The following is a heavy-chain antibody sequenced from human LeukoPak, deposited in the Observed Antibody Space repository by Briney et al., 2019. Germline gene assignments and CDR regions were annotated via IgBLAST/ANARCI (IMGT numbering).Heavy chain of an antibody. D-gene: IGHD2-21*01. V-gene: IGHV3-15*01. CDR2: IKSKTDGGTT. Sequence: GGSLRLSCAASGFTFSDAWMSWVRQAPGKGLEWVGRIKSKTDGGTTDYAAPVKGRFTISRGDSKNTLYLQMNSLKTEDTAVYYCARVLYCGGACSHYFDYWGQGTLVTVSS. J-gene: IGHJ4*02. CDR3: ARVLYCGGACSHYFDY. CDR1: GFTFSDAW.